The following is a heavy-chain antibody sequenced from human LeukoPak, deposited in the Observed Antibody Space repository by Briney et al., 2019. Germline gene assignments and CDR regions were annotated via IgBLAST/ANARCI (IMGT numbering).Heavy chain of an antibody. CDR2: ISGSGGST. D-gene: IGHD3-16*01. CDR1: GFTFSSYA. V-gene: IGHV3-23*01. J-gene: IGHJ6*02. Sequence: PGGSLRLSCAASGFTFSSYAMSWVRQAPGKGLEWVSAISGSGGSTYYADSVKGRFTISRDNSKNTLYLRMNSLRAEDTAVYYCAKENWALLYYYYGMDVWGQGTTVTVSS. CDR3: AKENWALLYYYYGMDV.